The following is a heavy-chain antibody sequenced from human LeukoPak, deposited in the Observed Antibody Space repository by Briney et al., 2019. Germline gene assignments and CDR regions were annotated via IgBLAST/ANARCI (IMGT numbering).Heavy chain of an antibody. J-gene: IGHJ3*02. CDR1: GYSFTSYW. CDR2: IYPGDSDT. V-gene: IGHV5-51*01. D-gene: IGHD3-3*01. CDR3: ARHNPLSKYYDFWSGDYDAFDI. Sequence: GESLKISCKGSGYSFTSYWIGWVRQMPGKGLEWMGIIYPGDSDTRYSPSFQGQVTISADKSISTAYLQWSSLKASGTAMYYCARHNPLSKYYDFWSGDYDAFDIWGQGTMVTVSS.